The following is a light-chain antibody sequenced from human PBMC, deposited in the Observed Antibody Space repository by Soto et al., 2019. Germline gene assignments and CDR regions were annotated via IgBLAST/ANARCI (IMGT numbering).Light chain of an antibody. V-gene: IGLV2-14*01. CDR3: TSLTTSGTHV. Sequence: QSALTQPASVSGSPGQSITLSCTGTSNDVGGYNIVSWYQQRPGKAPKLMIYDVSYRPSGVSNRFSGSKSGNTASLTISGLQAEDEGDYYCTSLTTSGTHVFGPGTKVTVL. CDR1: SNDVGGYNI. CDR2: DVS. J-gene: IGLJ1*01.